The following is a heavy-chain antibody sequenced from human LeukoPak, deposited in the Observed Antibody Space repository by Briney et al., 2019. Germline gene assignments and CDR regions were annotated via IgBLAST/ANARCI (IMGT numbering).Heavy chain of an antibody. Sequence: PGGSPRLSCAASGFTFSSYGMHWVRHAPGKGLEWVSGISWNSGSIGYADSVKGRFTISRDNAKNSLYLQMNSLRAEDTALYYCAKGGSSYAFDIWGQGTMVTVSS. CDR3: AKGGSSYAFDI. CDR2: ISWNSGSI. V-gene: IGHV3-9*01. D-gene: IGHD6-6*01. J-gene: IGHJ3*02. CDR1: GFTFSSYG.